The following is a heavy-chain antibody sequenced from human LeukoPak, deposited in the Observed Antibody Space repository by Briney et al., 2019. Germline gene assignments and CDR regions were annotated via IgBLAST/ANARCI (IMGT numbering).Heavy chain of an antibody. Sequence: GGSLRLSCAASGFTFSSYAMSWVRQAPGKGLEWVSGVSGSSGSTYYADSVKGRFTISRDNAKNSLHLQMNSLRAEDTAVYYCARGGGRGDYNERYYFDYWGQGTLVTVSS. D-gene: IGHD3-22*01. CDR1: GFTFSSYA. CDR3: ARGGGRGDYNERYYFDY. CDR2: VSGSSGST. V-gene: IGHV3-23*01. J-gene: IGHJ4*02.